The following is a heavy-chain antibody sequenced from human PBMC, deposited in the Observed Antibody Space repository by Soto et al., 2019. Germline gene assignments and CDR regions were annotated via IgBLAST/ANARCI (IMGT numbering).Heavy chain of an antibody. D-gene: IGHD5-18*01. J-gene: IGHJ4*02. CDR1: GGSFSGYY. CDR3: AMGDTAMVTGFHY. CDR2: IYYSGST. Sequence: SETLSLTCAVYGGSFSGYYWSWIRQPPGKGLEWIGSIYYSGSTYYNPSLKSRVTISVDTSKNQFSLKLSSVTAADTAVYYCAMGDTAMVTGFHYWGQGTLVTVSS. V-gene: IGHV4-34*01.